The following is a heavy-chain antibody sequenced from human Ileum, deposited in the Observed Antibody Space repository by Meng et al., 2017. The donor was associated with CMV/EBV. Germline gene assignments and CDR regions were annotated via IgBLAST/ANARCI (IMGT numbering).Heavy chain of an antibody. V-gene: IGHV3-23*01. CDR3: VGLLTGYYSHS. J-gene: IGHJ4*02. D-gene: IGHD3-9*01. CDR2: ISGRGDST. Sequence: KRSGSGGALLEPGGTLSFTCAASGFTFTVAAMSWIRQAPGKGLEWVAAISGRGDSTIYADFINDRFTISRDISKNTIYLHMNSLRVEDTAVYYCVGLLTGYYSHSWGQGTLVTVSS. CDR1: GFTFTVAA.